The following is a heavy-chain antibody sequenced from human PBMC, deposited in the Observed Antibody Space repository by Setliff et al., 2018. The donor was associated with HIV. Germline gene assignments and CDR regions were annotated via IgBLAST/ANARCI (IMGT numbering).Heavy chain of an antibody. V-gene: IGHV4-59*11. J-gene: IGHJ6*02. CDR1: GDSISNHY. CDR2: IYNSGNS. Sequence: SETLSLTCNVSGDSISNHYWNWIRQPPGKGLEWIATIYNSGNSVSNPSLKSRVTISVDTSKNQFSLTLNSVTAADTAVYYCARDKRASFDGLDVWGQGTTVTVSS. CDR3: ARDKRASFDGLDV.